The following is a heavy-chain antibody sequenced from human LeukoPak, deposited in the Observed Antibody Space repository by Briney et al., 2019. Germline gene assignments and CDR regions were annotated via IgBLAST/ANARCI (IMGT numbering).Heavy chain of an antibody. Sequence: SETLSLICTVSGGSISSSSYYWGWIRQPPGKGLEWIGSIYYSGSTYYNPSLKSRVTISVDTSKNQFSLKLSSVTAADTAVYYCARHKSGYPSYFDYWGQGTLVTVSS. J-gene: IGHJ4*02. CDR1: GGSISSSSYY. CDR3: ARHKSGYPSYFDY. V-gene: IGHV4-39*01. D-gene: IGHD3-3*01. CDR2: IYYSGST.